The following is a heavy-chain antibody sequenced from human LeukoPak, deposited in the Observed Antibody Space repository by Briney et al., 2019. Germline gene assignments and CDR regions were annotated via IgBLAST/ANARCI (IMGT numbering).Heavy chain of an antibody. D-gene: IGHD4-17*01. CDR3: ARGNYGDYPIDY. V-gene: IGHV4-34*01. J-gene: IGHJ4*02. CDR2: INHSGST. Sequence: KPSETPSLTCAVYGGSFSGYYWSWIRQPPGKGLEWIGEINHSGSTNYNPSLKSRVTISVDTSKNQFSLKLSSVTAADTAVYYCARGNYGDYPIDYWGQGTLVTVSS. CDR1: GGSFSGYY.